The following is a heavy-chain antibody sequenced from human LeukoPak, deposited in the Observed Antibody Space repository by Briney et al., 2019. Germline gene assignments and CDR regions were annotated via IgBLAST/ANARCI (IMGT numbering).Heavy chain of an antibody. D-gene: IGHD3-16*01. J-gene: IGHJ6*02. V-gene: IGHV5-51*01. CDR1: GYSFTSYW. CDR2: IYPGDSDT. CDR3: ARYPPGGDYYYGMDV. Sequence: PGASLQISCKGSGYSFTSYWIGWVRQLPGKGLEWMGIIYPGDSDTRYSPSFQGQVTISADKSISTAYLQWSSLKASDTAMYYCARYPPGGDYYYGMDVWGQGTTVTVSS.